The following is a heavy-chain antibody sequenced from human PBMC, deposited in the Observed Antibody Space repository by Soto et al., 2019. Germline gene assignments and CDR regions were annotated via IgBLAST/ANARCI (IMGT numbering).Heavy chain of an antibody. J-gene: IGHJ3*02. CDR2: IYYSGST. V-gene: IGHV4-31*03. CDR3: ARGLPDYYDSSGYYLDAFDI. CDR1: GGSISSGGYY. Sequence: PSETLSLTCTVSGGSISSGGYYWSWIRQHPGKGLEWIGYIYYSGSTYYNPSLKSRVTISVDTSKNQFSLKLSSVTAADTAVYYCARGLPDYYDSSGYYLDAFDIWGQGTMVTVSS. D-gene: IGHD3-22*01.